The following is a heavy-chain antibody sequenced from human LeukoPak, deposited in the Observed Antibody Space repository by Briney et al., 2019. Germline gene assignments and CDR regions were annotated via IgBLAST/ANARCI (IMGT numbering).Heavy chain of an antibody. V-gene: IGHV3-23*01. CDR2: ISGSGGST. Sequence: GGSLRLSCVPSGFSFSNYAMSWVRQAPGKGLEWVSSISGSGGSTHYADSVKGRFTISRDKTKNTLYMQMNSLRAEDTAVYHCAKSAYYDASGYYREYYFDYWGQGTLVTVSS. CDR3: AKSAYYDASGYYREYYFDY. D-gene: IGHD3-22*01. CDR1: GFSFSNYA. J-gene: IGHJ4*02.